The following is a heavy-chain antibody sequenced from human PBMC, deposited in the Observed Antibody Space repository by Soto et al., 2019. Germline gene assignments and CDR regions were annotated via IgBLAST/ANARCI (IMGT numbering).Heavy chain of an antibody. V-gene: IGHV3-48*04. CDR1: GFTFSSYS. CDR2: ISSSSSTI. D-gene: IGHD3-3*01. Sequence: GGSLSLSCAASGFTFSSYSMNWVRQAPGKGLEWVSYISSSSSTIYYADSVKGRFTISRDNAKNSLYLQMNSLRVEDTAIYYCVRGRDFWSGFRYYDYWGHGALVTVSS. J-gene: IGHJ4*01. CDR3: VRGRDFWSGFRYYDY.